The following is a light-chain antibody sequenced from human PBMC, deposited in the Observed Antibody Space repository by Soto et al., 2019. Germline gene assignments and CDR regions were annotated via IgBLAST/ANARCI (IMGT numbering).Light chain of an antibody. V-gene: IGKV1-5*03. Sequence: DIQMTQSPSTLSASVGDRVTVTGLASQTISTWLAWYQQKPGKAPKLLMYEASSLQSGVPSRFSGSGSGTEFTLTISSLQPDDFATYYCQQYKSSSRTFGQGTKVDIK. CDR2: EAS. CDR3: QQYKSSSRT. J-gene: IGKJ1*01. CDR1: QTISTW.